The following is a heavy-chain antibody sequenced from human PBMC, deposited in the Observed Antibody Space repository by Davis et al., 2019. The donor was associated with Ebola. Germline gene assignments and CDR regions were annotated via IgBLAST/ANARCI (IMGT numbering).Heavy chain of an antibody. V-gene: IGHV1-8*01. Sequence: AASVKVSCKASGYTFTSYDINWVRQATGQGLEWMGWMNPNSGNTGYAQKFQGRVTMTRNTSISTAYMELSSLRSEDTAVYYCARDGYYYGSGSYSLSLDYWGQGTLVTVSS. CDR1: GYTFTSYD. J-gene: IGHJ4*02. D-gene: IGHD3-10*01. CDR2: MNPNSGNT. CDR3: ARDGYYYGSGSYSLSLDY.